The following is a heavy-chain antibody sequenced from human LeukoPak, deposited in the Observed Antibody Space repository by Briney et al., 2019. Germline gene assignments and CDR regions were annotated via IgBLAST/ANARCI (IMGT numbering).Heavy chain of an antibody. D-gene: IGHD3-16*01. J-gene: IGHJ5*02. V-gene: IGHV4-34*01. CDR2: ATHSGTT. Sequence: SETLSLTCTVYGASFSGYYWSWIRQSPGKGLEWIGDATHSGTTNYNPSLKSRVTISVDTSKNQFSLKLNSVTAADTAVYYCARGWGISLYNWFDPWGQGTLVTVSS. CDR3: ARGWGISLYNWFDP. CDR1: GASFSGYY.